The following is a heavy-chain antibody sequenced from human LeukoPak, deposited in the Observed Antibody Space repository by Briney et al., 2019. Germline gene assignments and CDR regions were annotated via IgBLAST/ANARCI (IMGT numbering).Heavy chain of an antibody. CDR2: MNPNSGNT. J-gene: IGHJ6*02. Sequence: ASVKVSCKASGYTFTSYDINWVRQATGQGLEWMGWMNPNSGNTGYAQKFQGRVTRTRNTSISTAYMELSSLRSEDTAVYYCARGGMYTRDYYYGMDVWGQGTTVTVSS. D-gene: IGHD1-14*01. V-gene: IGHV1-8*01. CDR1: GYTFTSYD. CDR3: ARGGMYTRDYYYGMDV.